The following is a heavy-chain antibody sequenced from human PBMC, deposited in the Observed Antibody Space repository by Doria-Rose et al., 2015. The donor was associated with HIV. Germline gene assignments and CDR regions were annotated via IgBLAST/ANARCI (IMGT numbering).Heavy chain of an antibody. J-gene: IGHJ4*02. V-gene: IGHV2-26*01. CDR1: GVSLSSPGMG. CDR3: ARIKSSRWYHKYYFDF. CDR2: NFSDDER. Sequence: QESGPVLVKPTETLTLTCTVSGVSLSSPGMGVSWIRQPPGKALEWLANNFSDDERSYTTSLKSRLNISRGTSKSQVVLTMTDMDPVDTATYYCARIKSSRWYHKYYFDFWGQGTLVIVSA. D-gene: IGHD6-13*01.